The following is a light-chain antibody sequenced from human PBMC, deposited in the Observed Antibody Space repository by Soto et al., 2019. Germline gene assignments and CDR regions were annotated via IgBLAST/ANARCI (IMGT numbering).Light chain of an antibody. CDR1: SSDIGGYKY. CDR3: TSYTRYRVLV. Sequence: QSALTHPASVSGSLGQSITISCTGTSSDIGGYKYVSWYQQHPGKAPKLIIFEVSNRPSGVSDRFSGSNSGNTAYLTISGLQAEDEADYYCTSYTRYRVLVFGGGTKVTVL. V-gene: IGLV2-14*01. CDR2: EVS. J-gene: IGLJ3*02.